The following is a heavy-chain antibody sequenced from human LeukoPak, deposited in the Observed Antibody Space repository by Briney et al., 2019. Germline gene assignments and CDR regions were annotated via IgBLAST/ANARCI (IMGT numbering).Heavy chain of an antibody. CDR1: GFSFSSYA. V-gene: IGHV3-23*01. Sequence: PGGSLRLSCAASGFSFSSYAMSWVRQAPGKGLEWVSAIGGSGTSTYYADSVKGRFTISRDNSKNTLYLQMNSLRAEDTAVYYCARDPHFYYDTSGYGDSWGQGTLVTVSS. J-gene: IGHJ4*02. CDR3: ARDPHFYYDTSGYGDS. CDR2: IGGSGTST. D-gene: IGHD3-22*01.